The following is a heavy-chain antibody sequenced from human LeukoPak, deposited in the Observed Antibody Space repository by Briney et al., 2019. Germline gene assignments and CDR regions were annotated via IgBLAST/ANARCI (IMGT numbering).Heavy chain of an antibody. CDR1: GYTLTELS. CDR3: ARDLFGRLYDSSAYGDY. V-gene: IGHV1-18*01. D-gene: IGHD3-22*01. CDR2: ISAYNGNT. Sequence: ASVKVSCKVSGYTLTELSMHWVRQAPGQGLEWMGWISAYNGNTNYAQKLQGRVTMTTDTSTSTAYMELRSLRSDDTAVYYCARDLFGRLYDSSAYGDYWGQGTLVTVSS. J-gene: IGHJ4*02.